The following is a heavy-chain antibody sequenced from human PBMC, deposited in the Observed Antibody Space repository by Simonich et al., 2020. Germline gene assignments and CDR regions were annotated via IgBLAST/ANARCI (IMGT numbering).Heavy chain of an antibody. CDR1: GFTFSSYW. CDR3: ARDGLGTAYYYYMDV. D-gene: IGHD7-27*01. V-gene: IGHV3-7*01. J-gene: IGHJ6*03. CDR2: IKQEGSEN. Sequence: EVQLVESGGGLVQPGGSLRLSCAASGFTFSSYWMSWVRQAPGKGLEWVANIKQEGSENNYVDSVKGRFTISRDNAKNSLYLQMNSLRAEDTAVYYCARDGLGTAYYYYMDVWGKGTTVTVSS.